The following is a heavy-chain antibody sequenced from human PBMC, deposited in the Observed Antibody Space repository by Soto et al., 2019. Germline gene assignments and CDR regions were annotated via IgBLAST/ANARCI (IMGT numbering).Heavy chain of an antibody. V-gene: IGHV5-10-1*01. Sequence: GESLKISCKGSGYSFTSYWISWVRQMPGKGLEWMGRIDPSDSYTNYSPSFQGHVTISADKSISTAYLQWSGLKASDTAMYYCARQPPIGCSSTSCYTSWWDTDYYYDMDVWGQGTTVTVSS. CDR1: GYSFTSYW. CDR3: ARQPPIGCSSTSCYTSWWDTDYYYDMDV. CDR2: IDPSDSYT. D-gene: IGHD2-2*02. J-gene: IGHJ6*02.